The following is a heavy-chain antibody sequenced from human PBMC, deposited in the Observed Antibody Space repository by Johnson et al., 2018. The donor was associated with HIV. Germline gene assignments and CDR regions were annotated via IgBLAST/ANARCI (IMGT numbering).Heavy chain of an antibody. Sequence: QVQLVESGGGVVQPGGSLRLSCAASGFTFSSYAMHWVRQAPGKGLEWVAVISHDGSDKSYADSVKGRFTISRDSSENTLFLQMNSLKTEDTAVYYCTTTNLELMDDAFDIWGQGTMVTVSS. CDR3: TTTNLELMDDAFDI. V-gene: IGHV3-30*04. J-gene: IGHJ3*02. CDR1: GFTFSSYA. CDR2: ISHDGSDK. D-gene: IGHD1-7*01.